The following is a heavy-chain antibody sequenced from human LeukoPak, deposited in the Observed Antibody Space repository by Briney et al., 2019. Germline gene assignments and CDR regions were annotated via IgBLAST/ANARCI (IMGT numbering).Heavy chain of an antibody. CDR3: ARFYGAYPFYYYYYYGMDV. D-gene: IGHD4-17*01. J-gene: IGHJ6*02. Sequence: PSETLSLTCTVSGGSISSYYWSWIRQPPGKGLEWIGYIYYSGSTNYNPSLKSRVTISVDTSKNQFSLKLSSVTAADTAVYYCARFYGAYPFYYYYYYGMDVWGQGTTVTVSS. CDR1: GGSISSYY. CDR2: IYYSGST. V-gene: IGHV4-59*01.